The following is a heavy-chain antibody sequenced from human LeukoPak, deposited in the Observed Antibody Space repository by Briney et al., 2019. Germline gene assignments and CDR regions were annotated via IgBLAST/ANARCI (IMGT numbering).Heavy chain of an antibody. Sequence: GGSLRLSCVASVFNFSDYSMNXXRQAPGKGLXXXSSISSXGTYKYYADSLGXXITISRDNGKNSLFLQVNSLRAEDTAVYYCARDYSSGWYHFDYWGQGILVTVSS. CDR3: ARDYSSGWYHFDY. CDR2: ISSXGTYK. D-gene: IGHD6-19*01. V-gene: IGHV3-21*01. J-gene: IGHJ4*02. CDR1: VFNFSDYS.